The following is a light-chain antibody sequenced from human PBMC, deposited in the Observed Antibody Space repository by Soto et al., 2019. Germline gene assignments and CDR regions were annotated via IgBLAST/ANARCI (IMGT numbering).Light chain of an antibody. CDR1: QSVSSSS. CDR3: QQYGRSPLT. Sequence: EIVLTQSPGTLSLSPGERATLSCRASQSVSSSSLAWYQQKPGQAPRLLISGVSSRATGIPDRFSGSGSGTDFTLTISRLEPEDFAVYYCQQYGRSPLTFGGGTKVEIK. V-gene: IGKV3-20*01. CDR2: GVS. J-gene: IGKJ4*01.